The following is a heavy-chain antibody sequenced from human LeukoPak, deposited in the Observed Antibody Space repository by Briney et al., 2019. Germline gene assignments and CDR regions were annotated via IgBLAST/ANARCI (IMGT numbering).Heavy chain of an antibody. Sequence: ASVKVSCKASGYTFTSYYMHWVRQAPGQGLEWMGWINPNSGGTNYAQKFQGRVTMTRDTSISTAYMELSRLRSDDTAVYYCARQYSSSWNIDYWGQGTLVTVSS. D-gene: IGHD6-13*01. CDR3: ARQYSSSWNIDY. CDR2: INPNSGGT. J-gene: IGHJ4*02. CDR1: GYTFTSYY. V-gene: IGHV1-2*02.